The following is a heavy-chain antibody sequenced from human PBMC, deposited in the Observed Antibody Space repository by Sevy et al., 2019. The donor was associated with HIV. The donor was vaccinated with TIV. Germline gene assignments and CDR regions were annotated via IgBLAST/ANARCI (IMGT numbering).Heavy chain of an antibody. D-gene: IGHD5-18*01. V-gene: IGHV3-64*01. CDR2: ISSNGGST. Sequence: GGSLRLSCAASGFSFSSYALHWVRQAPGKGLEYVSAISSNGGSTYYAHSVKGRFTISRDNSKNTLYLQMDSLRAEDMAVYYCAREGVGGYSYSLDYWGQGILVTVSS. CDR1: GFSFSSYA. CDR3: AREGVGGYSYSLDY. J-gene: IGHJ4*02.